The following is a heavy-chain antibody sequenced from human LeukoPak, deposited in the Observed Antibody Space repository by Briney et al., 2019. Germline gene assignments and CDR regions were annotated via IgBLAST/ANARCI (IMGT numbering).Heavy chain of an antibody. V-gene: IGHV3-7*05. Sequence: GGSLRLSCTASGFSFDTYWMSWVRQAPGKGLEWVANIKEDGSEKYYVDSVKGRFTISRDNAKNSLYLQMNSLRAEDTAVYYCAKADRGWGVITKDWGQGTLVTVSS. D-gene: IGHD3-10*01. CDR2: IKEDGSEK. CDR3: AKADRGWGVITKD. CDR1: GFSFDTYW. J-gene: IGHJ4*02.